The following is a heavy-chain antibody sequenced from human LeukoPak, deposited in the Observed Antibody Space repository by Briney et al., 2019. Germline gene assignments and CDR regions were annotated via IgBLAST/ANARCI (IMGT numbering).Heavy chain of an antibody. CDR1: GFTFSSYG. CDR2: IWYDGSNK. J-gene: IGHJ2*01. Sequence: GGSLRLSCAASGFTFSSYGMHWVRQAPGKGLEWVAFIWYDGSNKYYAASVKGRFTISRDNSKNTPYLQMNSLSAEDTAVYYCARDYLDWYFDLWGRGTLVTVSS. V-gene: IGHV3-33*01. CDR3: ARDYLDWYFDL.